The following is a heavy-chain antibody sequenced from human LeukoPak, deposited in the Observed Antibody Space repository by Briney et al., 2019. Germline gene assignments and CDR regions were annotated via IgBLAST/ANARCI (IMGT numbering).Heavy chain of an antibody. CDR1: GYTFTGYY. V-gene: IGHV1-2*02. D-gene: IGHD3-22*01. Sequence: GASVKVSCKASGYTFTGYYMHWVRQAPGQGLEWMGWINPNSGGTNYAQTFQGRVTMTRDTSISTAYMELSRLRSDDTAVYYCASLYDSSGYDQNDYWGQGTLVTVSS. CDR2: INPNSGGT. CDR3: ASLYDSSGYDQNDY. J-gene: IGHJ4*02.